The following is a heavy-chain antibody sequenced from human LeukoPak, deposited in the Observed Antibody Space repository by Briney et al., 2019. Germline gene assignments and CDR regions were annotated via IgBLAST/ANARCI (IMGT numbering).Heavy chain of an antibody. Sequence: GGSLRLSCAASGFTFSSYSMNWVRQAPGKGLEWVSSISSSSSYIYYADSVKGRFTISRDNAKNSLYLQMNSLRAEDTAVYYCARDRPIVVVVAATFTESSYYMDVWGKGTTVTVSS. CDR2: ISSSSSYI. CDR3: ARDRPIVVVVAATFTESSYYMDV. J-gene: IGHJ6*03. CDR1: GFTFSSYS. D-gene: IGHD2-15*01. V-gene: IGHV3-21*01.